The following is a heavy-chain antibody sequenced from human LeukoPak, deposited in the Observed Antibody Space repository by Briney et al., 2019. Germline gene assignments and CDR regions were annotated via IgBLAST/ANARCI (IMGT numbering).Heavy chain of an antibody. CDR1: GFTFSSYG. J-gene: IGHJ4*02. V-gene: IGHV3-30*18. CDR2: ISYDGSNK. D-gene: IGHD3-22*01. CDR3: AKDGGGYYYDSSGYYPDY. Sequence: GRSLRLSCAASGFTFSSYGMHWVRQAPGKGPEWVAVISYDGSNKYYADSVKGRFTISRDNSKNTLYLQMNSLRAEDTAVYYCAKDGGGYYYDSSGYYPDYWGQGTLVTVSS.